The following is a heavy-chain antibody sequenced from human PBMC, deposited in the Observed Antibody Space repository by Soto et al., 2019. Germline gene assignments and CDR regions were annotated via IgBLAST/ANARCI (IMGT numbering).Heavy chain of an antibody. V-gene: IGHV4-31*03. D-gene: IGHD6-13*01. Sequence: PSETLSLTCTVSGGSISSGGYYWSWIRQHPGKGLEWIGYIYYSGSTYYNPSLKSRVTISVDTSKNQFSLKLSSVTAADTAVYYCAREVAAAGGSSWWYYYGMDVWGQGTTVTVS. CDR3: AREVAAAGGSSWWYYYGMDV. CDR2: IYYSGST. CDR1: GGSISSGGYY. J-gene: IGHJ6*02.